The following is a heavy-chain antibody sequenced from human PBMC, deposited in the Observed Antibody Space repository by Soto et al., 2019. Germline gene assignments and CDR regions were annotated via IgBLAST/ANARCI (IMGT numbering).Heavy chain of an antibody. J-gene: IGHJ4*02. CDR2: IHYSGRS. D-gene: IGHD4-4*01. CDR3: ARLERTTVVTFFEY. Sequence: SETLSLTCTVSGDSIGGSTYYWGWIRQPPGKGLEWIGSIHYSGRSNNNPSLKSRVTISVDTSKNQFSLNLRSVTAADTAVYYCARLERTTVVTFFEYWGQGALVTVSS. CDR1: GDSIGGSTYY. V-gene: IGHV4-39*01.